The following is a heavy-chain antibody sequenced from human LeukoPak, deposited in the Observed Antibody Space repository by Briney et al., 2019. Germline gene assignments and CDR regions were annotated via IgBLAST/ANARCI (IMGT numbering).Heavy chain of an antibody. Sequence: SETLSLTCAVSGGSISSSNWWSWVRQPPGKGLEWIGEIYHSGSTNYNPSLKSRVTISVDKSKNQFSLKLSSVTAADTAVYYCARGLSGYDFWSGYYTALYNWFDPWGQGTLVTVPS. V-gene: IGHV4-4*02. D-gene: IGHD3-3*01. CDR2: IYHSGST. J-gene: IGHJ5*02. CDR1: GGSISSSNW. CDR3: ARGLSGYDFWSGYYTALYNWFDP.